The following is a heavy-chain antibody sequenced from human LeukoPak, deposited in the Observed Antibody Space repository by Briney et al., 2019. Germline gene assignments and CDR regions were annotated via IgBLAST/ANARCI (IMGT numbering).Heavy chain of an antibody. J-gene: IGHJ5*02. V-gene: IGHV4-59*01. D-gene: IGHD1-26*01. CDR3: ARGGIVGSRTNWFDP. CDR1: GGSIRSYY. Sequence: SETLSLTCTVSGGSIRSYYWSWIRQPPGKGLERIGYIYYIGSTNYNPSLKSRVTISLDTSKSQFSLKLTSVTPADTAVYHCARGGIVGSRTNWFDPWGQGILVTVSS. CDR2: IYYIGST.